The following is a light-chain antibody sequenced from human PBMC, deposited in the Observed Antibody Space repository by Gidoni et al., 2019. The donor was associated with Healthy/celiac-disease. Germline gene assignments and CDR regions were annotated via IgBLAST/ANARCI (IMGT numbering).Light chain of an antibody. CDR3: CSYAGRYTFYVV. Sequence: QSALTQPRSVSGSPGQSVTISCTVTSSYVGGYNYVSWYQQHPGKAPKLMIYDVSKRPSGVPDRFSGSKSGNTASLTISGLQAEDEADYYCCSYAGRYTFYVVFGGGTKLTVL. CDR1: SSYVGGYNY. CDR2: DVS. J-gene: IGLJ2*01. V-gene: IGLV2-11*01.